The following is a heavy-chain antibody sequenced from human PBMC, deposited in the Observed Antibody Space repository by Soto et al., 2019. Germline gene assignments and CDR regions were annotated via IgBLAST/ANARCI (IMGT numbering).Heavy chain of an antibody. CDR3: ARVDTAMGGLDY. CDR1: GGTFSSYA. V-gene: IGHV1-69*06. Sequence: QVQLVQSGAEVKKPGSSVKVSCQASGGTFSSYAISWVRQAPGQGLEWMGGILPIFGTAHYAQKFQGRVTITADKSTSTAYMELSSLRSEDTAVYYCARVDTAMGGLDYWGQGTLVTVSS. D-gene: IGHD5-18*01. CDR2: ILPIFGTA. J-gene: IGHJ4*02.